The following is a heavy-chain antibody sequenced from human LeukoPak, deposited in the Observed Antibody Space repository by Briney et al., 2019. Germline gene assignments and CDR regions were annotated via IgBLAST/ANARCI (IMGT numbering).Heavy chain of an antibody. D-gene: IGHD3-22*01. CDR2: ISAYNGNT. J-gene: IGHJ4*02. V-gene: IGHV1-18*01. CDR3: ARDPRREYYYDSSARDY. Sequence: ASVKVSCKACGYTFTSYGISWVRQAPGQGLEWMGWISAYNGNTNYAQKLQGRVTMTTDTSTSTAYMELRSLRSDDTAVYYCARDPRREYYYDSSARDYWGQGTLVTVSS. CDR1: GYTFTSYG.